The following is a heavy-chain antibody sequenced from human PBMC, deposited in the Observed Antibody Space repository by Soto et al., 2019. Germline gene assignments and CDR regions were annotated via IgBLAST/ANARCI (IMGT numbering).Heavy chain of an antibody. V-gene: IGHV3-33*01. Sequence: QVQLEEYGGGVVQPGRSLRLSCEASGFTFNTYSMHWVRQPPGKGLEWLAAIWYDGTQKYYADSVKGRFIISRDNSKKTVYLEMNSLRAEDTAVYYCARAGGTTVTGLWHFDSWGQGTLVTVSS. J-gene: IGHJ4*02. CDR1: GFTFNTYS. CDR2: IWYDGTQK. D-gene: IGHD4-17*01. CDR3: ARAGGTTVTGLWHFDS.